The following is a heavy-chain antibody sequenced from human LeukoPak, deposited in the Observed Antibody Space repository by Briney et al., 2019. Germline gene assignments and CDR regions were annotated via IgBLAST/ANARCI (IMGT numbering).Heavy chain of an antibody. CDR1: GGSISSYY. CDR2: IYTSGST. Sequence: SETLSLTCTVSGGSISSYYWSWIRQPAGKGLEWIGRIYTSGSTNYNPSLKSRVTMSVDTSKNQFSLKLSSVTAADTAVYYRARDRIEYSSSSFDYWGQGTLVTVSS. V-gene: IGHV4-4*07. D-gene: IGHD6-6*01. CDR3: ARDRIEYSSSSFDY. J-gene: IGHJ4*02.